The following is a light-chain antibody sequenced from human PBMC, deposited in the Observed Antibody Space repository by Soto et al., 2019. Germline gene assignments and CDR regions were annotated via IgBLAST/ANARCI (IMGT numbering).Light chain of an antibody. CDR2: WAS. V-gene: IGKV4-1*01. CDR1: QNLLFSSNNKNS. Sequence: DVVMTQSPETLAVSLGERAAINCKSSQNLLFSSNNKNSLAWYQQKPGQPPKLLIYWASTRESGAPDRFSGSGSGTDFTLTSSSLQAEDVAVYYCHQYHTTPNTFGQGTKLEIK. J-gene: IGKJ2*01. CDR3: HQYHTTPNT.